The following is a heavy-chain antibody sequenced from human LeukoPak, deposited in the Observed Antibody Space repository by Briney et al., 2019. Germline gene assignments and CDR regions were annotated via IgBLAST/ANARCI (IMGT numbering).Heavy chain of an antibody. D-gene: IGHD1-26*01. CDR2: ISLTGRT. CDR1: GGSISSTNW. J-gene: IGHJ4*02. Sequence: SETLSLTCGVSGGSISSTNWWSWVRQPPGQGLERIGEISLTGRTNYNPSLNGRVTMSLDESRNQLPLNLTSVTAADTAIYYCSRESGAFCPSGYWGQGTLVIVPP. V-gene: IGHV4-4*02. CDR3: SRESGAFCPSGY.